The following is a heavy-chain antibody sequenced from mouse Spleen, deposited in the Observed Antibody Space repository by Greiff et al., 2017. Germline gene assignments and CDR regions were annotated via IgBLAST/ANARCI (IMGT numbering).Heavy chain of an antibody. CDR2: IRLKSDNYAT. CDR3: TGTCARGTWFAY. Sequence: EVKLMESGGGLVQPGGSMKLSCDASGFTFSNYWMNWVRQSPEKGLEWVAQIRLKSDNYATHYAESVKGRFTISRDDSKSSVYLQMNNLRAEDTGIYYCTGTCARGTWFAYWGQGTLVTVSA. CDR1: GFTFSNYW. D-gene: IGHD6-1*01. V-gene: IGHV6-3*01. J-gene: IGHJ3*01.